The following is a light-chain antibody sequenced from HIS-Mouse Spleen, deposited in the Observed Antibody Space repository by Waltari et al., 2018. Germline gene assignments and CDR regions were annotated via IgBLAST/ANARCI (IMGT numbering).Light chain of an antibody. CDR1: QSVSSSY. J-gene: IGKJ3*01. Sequence: EIVLTQSPGTLSLSPVERATLSCRASQSVSSSYLAWYQQKPGQAPRPLIYGASSRATGIPDRFSGSGSGTDFTLTISRLEPEDFAVYYCQQYGSSPPFTFGPGTKVDIK. CDR2: GAS. V-gene: IGKV3-20*01. CDR3: QQYGSSPPFT.